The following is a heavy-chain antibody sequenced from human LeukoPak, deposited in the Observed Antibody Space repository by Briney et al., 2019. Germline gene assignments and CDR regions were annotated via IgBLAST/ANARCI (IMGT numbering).Heavy chain of an antibody. J-gene: IGHJ5*02. D-gene: IGHD3-10*01. CDR3: ARRKPTSGAQYWFDP. V-gene: IGHV1-8*02. CDR2: MNPNSGNT. Sequence: WASVKVSCKASGYTFTGYYMHWVRQATGQGLEWMGWMNPNSGNTGYAQEFQGRVTMTRDTSISTAYMELSSLTSEDTAVYYCARRKPTSGAQYWFDPWGQGTLVTVSS. CDR1: GYTFTGYY.